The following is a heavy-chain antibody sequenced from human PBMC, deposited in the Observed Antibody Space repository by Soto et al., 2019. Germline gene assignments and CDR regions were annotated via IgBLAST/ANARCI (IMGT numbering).Heavy chain of an antibody. Sequence: QLVESGGGLVQPGGSLKLSCAASGFTFSVSAIHWVRQASGKGLEWIGRIRKKVNNYATVYAVSVNGRFTISRDDSKKTAYLQMKSLKSDDTAVYFCTTLPGVDSGTGGRYMHNWGRGTLVSVSS. V-gene: IGHV3-73*02. CDR3: TTLPGVDSGTGGRYMHN. CDR1: GFTFSVSA. CDR2: IRKKVNNYAT. D-gene: IGHD1-26*01. J-gene: IGHJ2*01.